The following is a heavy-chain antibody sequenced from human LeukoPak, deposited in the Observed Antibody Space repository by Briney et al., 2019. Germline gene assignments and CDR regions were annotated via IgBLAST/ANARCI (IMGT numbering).Heavy chain of an antibody. CDR3: ARRDIVATISYFDY. CDR1: GGSISSSGYY. CDR2: IYYSGST. Sequence: SETLSLTCTVSGGSISSSGYYWGWIRQPPGKGLEWIGSIYYSGSTYYNPSLKSRVTISVDTSKNQFSLKLSSVTAADTAVYYCARRDIVATISYFDYWGQGTLVTVSS. D-gene: IGHD5-12*01. J-gene: IGHJ4*02. V-gene: IGHV4-39*01.